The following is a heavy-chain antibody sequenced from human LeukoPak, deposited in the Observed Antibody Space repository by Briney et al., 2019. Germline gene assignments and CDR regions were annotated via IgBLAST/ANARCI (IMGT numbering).Heavy chain of an antibody. CDR1: GYSFTNYW. CDR3: AGARHGDYRWDY. D-gene: IGHD4-17*01. J-gene: IGHJ4*02. CDR2: VHSADSNT. Sequence: GESLKISCKDSGYSFTNYWIGWVRQMPGKGLEWMGIVHSADSNTKYSPSFQGQVTISADKSISTAYLQWSGLKASDTAMYYCAGARHGDYRWDYWGQGTLVTVSS. V-gene: IGHV5-51*01.